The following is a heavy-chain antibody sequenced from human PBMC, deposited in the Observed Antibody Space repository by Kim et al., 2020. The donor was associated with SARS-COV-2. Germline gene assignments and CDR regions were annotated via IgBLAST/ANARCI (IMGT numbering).Heavy chain of an antibody. J-gene: IGHJ6*02. V-gene: IGHV3-74*01. Sequence: GGSLRLSCAASGFTFSSYWMHWVRQAPGKGLVWVSRINSDESSTSYADSVKGRFTISRDNAKNTLYLQMNSLRAEDTAVYYCARGDVLLWFGELLADYGMDVWGQGPTVTVSS. CDR2: INSDESST. D-gene: IGHD3-10*01. CDR1: GFTFSSYW. CDR3: ARGDVLLWFGELLADYGMDV.